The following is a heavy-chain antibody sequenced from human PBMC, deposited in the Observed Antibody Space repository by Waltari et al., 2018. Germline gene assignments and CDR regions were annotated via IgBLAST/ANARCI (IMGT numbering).Heavy chain of an antibody. D-gene: IGHD4-4*01. CDR3: ARVDYSNYGFDY. CDR1: VDSISSGGYY. CDR2: IYYSGST. J-gene: IGHJ4*02. Sequence: QVQLQESGPGLVQPSQTLSLTCTVSVDSISSGGYYWSWIRQHPGKGLEWIGYIYYSGSTYYNPSLKSLVTISVDTSKNQFSLKLNSVTAADTAVYYCARVDYSNYGFDYWGQGALVTVSS. V-gene: IGHV4-31*01.